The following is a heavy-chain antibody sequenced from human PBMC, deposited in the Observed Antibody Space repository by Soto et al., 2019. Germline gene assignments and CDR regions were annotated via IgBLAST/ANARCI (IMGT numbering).Heavy chain of an antibody. J-gene: IGHJ3*02. CDR3: AKVKGYYDSSGYYPLDAVDI. CDR2: ISVSGGIT. D-gene: IGHD3-22*01. V-gene: IGHV3-23*01. Sequence: PWGSLRLSCAASGFTFSSYAMSWVRQAPGKGLEWVSAISVSGGITYYADSVKGRFTISRDNSKNTLYLQMNSLRAEDTAVYYCAKVKGYYDSSGYYPLDAVDIWGQGTMVTVSS. CDR1: GFTFSSYA.